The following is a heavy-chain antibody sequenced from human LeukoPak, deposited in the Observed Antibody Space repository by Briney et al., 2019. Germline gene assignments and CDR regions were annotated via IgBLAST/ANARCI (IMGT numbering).Heavy chain of an antibody. V-gene: IGHV3-30*18. CDR1: GFTFSSYA. CDR3: AKDPVYSSSWPNWFDP. D-gene: IGHD6-13*01. J-gene: IGHJ5*02. CDR2: ISYDGSNK. Sequence: GGSLRLSCAASGFTFSSYAMHWARQAPGKGLEWVAVISYDGSNKYYADSVKGRFTISRDNSKNTLYLQMNSLRAEDTAVYYCAKDPVYSSSWPNWFDPWGQGTLVTVSS.